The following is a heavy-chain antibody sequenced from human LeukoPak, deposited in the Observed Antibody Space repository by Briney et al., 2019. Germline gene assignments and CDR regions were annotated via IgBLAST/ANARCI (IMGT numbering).Heavy chain of an antibody. CDR1: GGSISSYY. J-gene: IGHJ4*02. D-gene: IGHD6-13*01. CDR2: IYSTGST. V-gene: IGHV4-4*07. CDR3: ARQIASAGTAGFDF. Sequence: SETLSLTCTVSGGSISSYYWSWIRQPAGKGLEWIGRIYSTGSTNYNPSLKSRVTMSVDTSKNQFSLRRRSVTAADTAVYYCARQIASAGTAGFDFWGQGALVTVSS.